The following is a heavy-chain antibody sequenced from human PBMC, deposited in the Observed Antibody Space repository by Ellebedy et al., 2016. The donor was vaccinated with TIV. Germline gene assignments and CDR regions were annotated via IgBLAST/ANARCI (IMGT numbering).Heavy chain of an antibody. J-gene: IGHJ5*02. V-gene: IGHV3-11*01. D-gene: IGHD1-26*01. CDR3: ARDARFIDHQHNCFDP. CDR1: GFTFSDYY. Sequence: GGSLRLSCAASGFTFSDYYMSWIRQAPGKGLEWISDISSSGSTIYYADSVKGRFTISRDNAKNSLYLQMNSLRAEDTAVYYCARDARFIDHQHNCFDPWGQGTLVTVSS. CDR2: ISSSGSTI.